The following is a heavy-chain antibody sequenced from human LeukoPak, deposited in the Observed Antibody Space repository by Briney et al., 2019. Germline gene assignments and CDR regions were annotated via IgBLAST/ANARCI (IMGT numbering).Heavy chain of an antibody. CDR2: INPNSGGT. V-gene: IGHV1-2*02. D-gene: IGHD3-22*01. CDR1: GYTFTSYY. CDR3: ARARPYYYDSSEYFQH. Sequence: TSVKVSCKASGYTFTSYYMHWVRQAPGQGLEWMGWINPNSGGTNYAQKFQGRVTMSRDTSISTAYMELSRLRSDDTAVYYCARARPYYYDSSEYFQHWGQGNLVTVSS. J-gene: IGHJ1*01.